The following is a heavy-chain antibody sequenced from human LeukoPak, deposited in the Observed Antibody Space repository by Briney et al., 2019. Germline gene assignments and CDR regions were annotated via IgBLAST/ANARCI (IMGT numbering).Heavy chain of an antibody. CDR2: INPNSGGT. D-gene: IGHD5-24*01. Sequence: ASVKVSCKASGYTFTSYDINWVRQATGQGLEWMGWINPNSGGTNYAQKFQGRVTMTRDTSISTADMELSRLRSDDTAVYYCARAERWLQSDAFDIWGQGTMVTVSS. J-gene: IGHJ3*02. CDR1: GYTFTSYD. V-gene: IGHV1-2*02. CDR3: ARAERWLQSDAFDI.